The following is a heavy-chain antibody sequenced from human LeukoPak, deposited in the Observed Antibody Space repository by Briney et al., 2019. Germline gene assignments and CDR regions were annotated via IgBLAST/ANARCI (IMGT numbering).Heavy chain of an antibody. D-gene: IGHD3-22*01. V-gene: IGHV4-4*07. CDR1: GGSISSYY. CDR2: IYTGGST. CDR3: ARDRYYYDSSGYYMRPSYFDY. Sequence: SETLSLTCTVSGGSISSYYWSWIRQPAGKGLEWIGRIYTGGSTNYNPSLKSRVTMSVDTSKNQFSLKLGSVTAADTAVYYCARDRYYYDSSGYYMRPSYFDYWGQGTLVTVSS. J-gene: IGHJ4*02.